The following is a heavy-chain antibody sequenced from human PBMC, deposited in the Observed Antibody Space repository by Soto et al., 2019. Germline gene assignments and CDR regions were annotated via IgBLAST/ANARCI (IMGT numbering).Heavy chain of an antibody. CDR2: IYHSGST. D-gene: IGHD2-21*02. V-gene: IGHV4-30-2*01. Sequence: QLQLQESGSGLVKPSQTLSLTCAVSGGSISSGGYSWSWIRQPPGKGLEWIGYIYHSGSTYYNPSLKSRSTLAVDRCKNQFSLKLSSVTAADTAVYYCARDGGNSNYFDYWGQGTLVTVSS. CDR1: GGSISSGGYS. J-gene: IGHJ4*02. CDR3: ARDGGNSNYFDY.